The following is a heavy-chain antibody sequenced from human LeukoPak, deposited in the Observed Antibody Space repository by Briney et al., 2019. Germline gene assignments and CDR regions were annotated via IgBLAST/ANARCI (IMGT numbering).Heavy chain of an antibody. D-gene: IGHD3-3*01. CDR3: ARRRGDFWSGYYFDY. Sequence: PSETLSLTCAVYGGSFSGYYWSWIRQPPGKGLEWIGEINHSGSTNYNPSLKSRITISVDTSKNQFSLELSSVTAADTAVYYCARRRGDFWSGYYFDYWGQGTLVTVSS. V-gene: IGHV4-34*01. CDR2: INHSGST. J-gene: IGHJ4*02. CDR1: GGSFSGYY.